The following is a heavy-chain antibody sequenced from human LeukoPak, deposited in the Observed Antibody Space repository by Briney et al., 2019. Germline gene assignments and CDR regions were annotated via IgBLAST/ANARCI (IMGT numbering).Heavy chain of an antibody. CDR3: AREGDDYGDYGGLDY. D-gene: IGHD4-17*01. CDR2: IYYSGST. J-gene: IGHJ4*02. CDR1: GGSISSYY. V-gene: IGHV4-59*01. Sequence: LETLSLTCTVSGGSISSYYWSWIRQPPGKGLEWIGYIYYSGSTNYNPSLKSRVTISIDTSKNQFSLKLSSVTAADTAVYYCAREGDDYGDYGGLDYWGQGTLVTVSS.